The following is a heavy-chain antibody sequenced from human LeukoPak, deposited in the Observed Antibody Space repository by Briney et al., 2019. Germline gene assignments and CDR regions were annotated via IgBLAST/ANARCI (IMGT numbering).Heavy chain of an antibody. CDR2: ISHDGNVE. J-gene: IGHJ5*01. CDR1: GLTINNRG. Sequence: TGGSLRLSCEVSGLTINNRGMHWVRQAPGKGLEWVAMISHDGNVEYYLDSVKGRLTISRDNPKNTLYLQMNSLTTEDTAIYYCAKDWGASGWYNWFDSWGQGTQVTVSS. V-gene: IGHV3-30*18. CDR3: AKDWGASGWYNWFDS. D-gene: IGHD6-19*01.